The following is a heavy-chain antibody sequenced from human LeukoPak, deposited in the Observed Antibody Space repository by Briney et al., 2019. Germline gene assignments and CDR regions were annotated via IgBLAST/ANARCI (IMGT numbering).Heavy chain of an antibody. D-gene: IGHD2-15*01. J-gene: IGHJ4*02. CDR3: ARHEVRYCSGGSCYFDC. CDR2: IYYSGST. CDR1: GGSISSSSYF. V-gene: IGHV4-39*01. Sequence: PSETLSLPCTVSGGSISSSSYFWGWIRQPPGEGLEWYGSIYYSGSTYYNPSLKSRVTISVDTSKTQFSLKLSSVTAADTAVYDCARHEVRYCSGGSCYFDCWGQGTLVTVS.